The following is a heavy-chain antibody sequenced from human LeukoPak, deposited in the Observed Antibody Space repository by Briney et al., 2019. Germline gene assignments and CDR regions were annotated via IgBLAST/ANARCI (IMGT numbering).Heavy chain of an antibody. CDR3: ARDSSGWYTAPAFDY. CDR2: IYYSGST. Sequence: SETLSLTCTVSGGSISSSSYYWGWIRQPPGKGLEWIGSIYYSGSTYYNPSLKSRVTISVDTSKNQFSLKLSSVTAADTAVYYCARDSSGWYTAPAFDYWGQGTLVTVSS. CDR1: GGSISSSSYY. D-gene: IGHD6-19*01. V-gene: IGHV4-39*02. J-gene: IGHJ4*02.